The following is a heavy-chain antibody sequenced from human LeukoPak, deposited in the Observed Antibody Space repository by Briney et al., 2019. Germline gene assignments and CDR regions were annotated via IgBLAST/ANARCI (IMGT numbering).Heavy chain of an antibody. Sequence: GASVKVSCKASGYTFTGYYMHWVRQAPGQGGEGMGWIDPNSGGTNYAQKFQGRVTMTRDTSISTAYMELSRLRSDDTAVYYCASVAVEYSSSSDFDYWGQGTLVTVSS. CDR1: GYTFTGYY. CDR2: IDPNSGGT. D-gene: IGHD6-6*01. CDR3: ASVAVEYSSSSDFDY. J-gene: IGHJ4*02. V-gene: IGHV1-2*02.